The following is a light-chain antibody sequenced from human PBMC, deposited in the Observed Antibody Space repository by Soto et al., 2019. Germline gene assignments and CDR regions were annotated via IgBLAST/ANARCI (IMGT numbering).Light chain of an antibody. CDR1: SSDVGGYNY. Sequence: QSALTQPRSVSGSPGQSVTISCTGTSSDVGGYNYVSWYQQHPGKAPKLMMYDVSKRPSGVPDRFSGSKSGNTASLTISGLQAEDEADYYCCSYAGSYWVFGGGTKVTVL. J-gene: IGLJ2*01. V-gene: IGLV2-11*01. CDR2: DVS. CDR3: CSYAGSYWV.